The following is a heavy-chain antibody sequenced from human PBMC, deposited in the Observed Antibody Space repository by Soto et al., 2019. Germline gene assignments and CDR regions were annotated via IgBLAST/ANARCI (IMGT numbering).Heavy chain of an antibody. D-gene: IGHD3-9*01. CDR1: GYSFTSYW. CDR2: IYPGDSDT. V-gene: IGHV5-51*01. J-gene: IGHJ4*02. Sequence: PGESLKISCKGSGYSFTSYWIGWVRQMPGKGLEWMGIIYPGDSDTRYSPSFQGQVAISVDKSISTAYLQWSSLKASDTAMYYCARQPDYNILTGYFCYFDYWGQGTLVTVSS. CDR3: ARQPDYNILTGYFCYFDY.